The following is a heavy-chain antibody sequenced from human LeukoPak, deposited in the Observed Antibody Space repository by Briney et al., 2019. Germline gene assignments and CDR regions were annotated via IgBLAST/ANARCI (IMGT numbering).Heavy chain of an antibody. Sequence: GGSLRLSCAASGFTFSGYAMSWVRQAPRKGLEWVSAVSGSGSTTYYADSVKGRFTISRDNSKNTQYLQMNSLRAEDTAVYYCAKDRRSAEPALSYCDYWGQGTLVTVSS. D-gene: IGHD6-13*01. CDR3: AKDRRSAEPALSYCDY. J-gene: IGHJ4*02. CDR1: GFTFSGYA. CDR2: VSGSGSTT. V-gene: IGHV3-23*01.